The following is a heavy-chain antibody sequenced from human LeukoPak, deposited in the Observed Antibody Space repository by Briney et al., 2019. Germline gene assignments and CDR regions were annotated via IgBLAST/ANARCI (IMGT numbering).Heavy chain of an antibody. Sequence: ASVKVSCKASGYTFTGYYMHWVRQAPGQGLEWMGWINPNSGGTNYAQKFQGRVTMTRDTSISTAYMELSRLRSDDTAVYYCARGEQLVPWGSFDYWGQGTLVTVSS. V-gene: IGHV1-2*02. CDR3: ARGEQLVPWGSFDY. CDR2: INPNSGGT. J-gene: IGHJ4*02. CDR1: GYTFTGYY. D-gene: IGHD6-13*01.